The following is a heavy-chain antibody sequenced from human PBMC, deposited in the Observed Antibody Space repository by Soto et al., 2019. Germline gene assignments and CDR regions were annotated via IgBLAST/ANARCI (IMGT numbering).Heavy chain of an antibody. Sequence: SVKVSCKASGGTFSSYISWVRQAPGQGLEWMGGIIPIFGTANYAQKFQGRVTITADESTSTAYMELSSLRAEDTAVYYCARDPREYYFDYWGQGTLVTVSS. J-gene: IGHJ4*02. V-gene: IGHV1-69*13. CDR1: GGTFSSY. CDR3: ARDPREYYFDY. CDR2: IIPIFGTA.